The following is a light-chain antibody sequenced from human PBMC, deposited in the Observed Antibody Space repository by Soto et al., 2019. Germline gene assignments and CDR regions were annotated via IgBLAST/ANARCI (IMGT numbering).Light chain of an antibody. J-gene: IGKJ4*01. Sequence: DIQVTQSPSSLSASVGVRVTITCRASRGIGNYLAWYQQKPWKVPNLLIYAASALQSGVSSRFSGSGSGTDFTLTISSLQPGDVATYYCQKYDDAPLSFGGGTKVEI. V-gene: IGKV1-27*01. CDR2: AAS. CDR3: QKYDDAPLS. CDR1: RGIGNY.